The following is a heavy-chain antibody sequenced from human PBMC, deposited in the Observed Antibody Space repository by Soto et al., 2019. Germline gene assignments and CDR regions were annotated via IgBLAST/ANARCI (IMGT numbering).Heavy chain of an antibody. CDR2: ITSGGSST. D-gene: IGHD6-19*01. J-gene: IGHJ6*02. CDR3: ARSIAVAVAYYYGMDV. CDR1: EFTFSSYA. Sequence: GGSLRLSCAASEFTFSSYAMSWVRQAPGKGLEWVSAITSGGSSTYYADSVKGRFTISRDSSKNTLYLQMNSLRAEDTAIYYCARSIAVAVAYYYGMDVWGPGATVTVSS. V-gene: IGHV3-23*01.